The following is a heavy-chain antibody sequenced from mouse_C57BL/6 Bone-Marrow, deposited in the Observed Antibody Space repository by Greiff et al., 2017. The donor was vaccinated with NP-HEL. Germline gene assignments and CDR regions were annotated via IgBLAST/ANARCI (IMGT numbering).Heavy chain of an antibody. V-gene: IGHV1-50*01. CDR1: GYTITSYW. CDR2: IDPSDSYT. J-gene: IGHJ3*01. Sequence: QVQLQQPGAELVKPGASVKLSCKASGYTITSYWMQWVKQRPGQGLEWIGEIDPSDSYTNYNQKFKGKATLTVDTSSSTAYMQLSSLTSEDSAVYYCARGPWFTYWGQGTLVTVSA. CDR3: ARGPWFTY.